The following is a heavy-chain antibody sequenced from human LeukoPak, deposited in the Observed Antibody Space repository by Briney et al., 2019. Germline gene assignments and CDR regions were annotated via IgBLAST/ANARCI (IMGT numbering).Heavy chain of an antibody. V-gene: IGHV4-61*02. CDR2: IYTSGST. J-gene: IGHJ4*02. CDR1: GGSISSDSYY. CDR3: ARDFYVFWSGYYPYYFDS. Sequence: PSETLSLTCTVSGGSISSDSYYWSWIRQPAGKGLEWIGRIYTSGSTNYNPSLRSRVTISVDTSKNQFSLKLSSVTAADTAVYYCARDFYVFWSGYYPYYFDSWAQGPLVTVSS. D-gene: IGHD3-3*01.